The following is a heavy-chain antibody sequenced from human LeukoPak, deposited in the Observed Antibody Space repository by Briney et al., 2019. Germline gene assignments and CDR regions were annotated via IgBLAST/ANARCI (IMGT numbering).Heavy chain of an antibody. Sequence: PGGSLRLSCAASGFTFSSYWMHWVRQAPGQGLVWVSRINSDGRSTSYADSVKGRFTISRDNAKNTLYLQMNGLRAEDTAVYYCARPRNDILSGFHYYYGLDVWGQGTTVTVSS. CDR3: ARPRNDILSGFHYYYGLDV. CDR2: INSDGRST. V-gene: IGHV3-74*01. D-gene: IGHD3-9*01. CDR1: GFTFSSYW. J-gene: IGHJ6*02.